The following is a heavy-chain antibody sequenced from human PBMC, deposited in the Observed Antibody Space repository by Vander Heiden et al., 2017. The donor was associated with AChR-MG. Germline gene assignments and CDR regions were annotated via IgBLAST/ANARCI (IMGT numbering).Heavy chain of an antibody. V-gene: IGHV3-9*01. CDR3: AKDQSFNPGAGTVYAFDI. J-gene: IGHJ3*02. CDR2: ISWNSGSI. Sequence: EVQLVESGGGLVQPGRSLRLSCAASGFTFDDYAMHWVRQAPGQGLEWVSGISWNSGSIGYAESVKGRVTISRDNAKNSLYRQMNSLRAEETALYYCAKDQSFNPGAGTVYAFDIWGQGTMVTVSS. D-gene: IGHD6-19*01. CDR1: GFTFDDYA.